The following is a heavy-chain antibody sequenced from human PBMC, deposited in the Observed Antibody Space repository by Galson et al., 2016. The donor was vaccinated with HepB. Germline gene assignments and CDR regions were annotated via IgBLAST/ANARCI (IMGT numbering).Heavy chain of an antibody. D-gene: IGHD3-3*02. J-gene: IGHJ6*02. CDR1: GYTFNRYG. Sequence: SGYTFNRYGISWVRQAPRQGLEWMGWISLYNGNINYAKKFQGKVTVTRDTSTTTASLELSSLRSEDTAVYYCARDRRGQRAIFYYYYGMDVWGQGTTVTVSS. V-gene: IGHV1-18*01. CDR3: ARDRRGQRAIFYYYYGMDV. CDR2: ISLYNGNI.